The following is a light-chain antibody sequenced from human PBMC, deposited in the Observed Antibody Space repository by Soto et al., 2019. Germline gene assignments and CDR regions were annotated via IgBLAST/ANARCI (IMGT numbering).Light chain of an antibody. CDR3: SSSTSTTTLL. Sequence: QSVLTQPASVSGSPGQSITISCTGTTSDVAYFNYVSWYQHHPVNAPKLIIYAASNRPPGVSNRFSGSKSGNTASLTISGLQAEDEGEYYCSSSTSTTTLLFGGGTKLTVL. CDR2: AAS. CDR1: TSDVAYFNY. V-gene: IGLV2-14*01. J-gene: IGLJ2*01.